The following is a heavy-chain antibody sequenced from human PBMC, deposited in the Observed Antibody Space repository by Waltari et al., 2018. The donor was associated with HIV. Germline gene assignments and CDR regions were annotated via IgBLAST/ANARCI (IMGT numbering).Heavy chain of an antibody. CDR1: GYTFTSYD. CDR3: ARGIPAGRYETLTGQDY. J-gene: IGHJ4*02. CDR2: RNPNTGKA. Sequence: QVQLVQSGAEVKTPGASVKVSCKASGYTFTSYDINCVRQATGQGLEWMGWRNPNTGKASYAQKFQGRVTMTRKASITTAYMELSSLRSEDTAVYFCARGIPAGRYETLTGQDYWGQGTLVTVSS. D-gene: IGHD3-9*01. V-gene: IGHV1-8*01.